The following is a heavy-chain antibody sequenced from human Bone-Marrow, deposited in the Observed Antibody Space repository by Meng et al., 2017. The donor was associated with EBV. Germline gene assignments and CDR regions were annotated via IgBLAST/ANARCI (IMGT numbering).Heavy chain of an antibody. CDR3: ASGRSSGWYQDYYFDY. J-gene: IGHJ4*02. CDR2: IIPIFGTA. CDR1: RCTLSSYA. D-gene: IGHD6-19*01. Sequence: QWQLGRAWPEVKQPGSSVKVSCKASRCTLSSYAISWVRHAPGQVLEWMGGIIPIFGTANYAQKLQGRVTITADKSTSTDYMELSSLRSVDTAVYYCASGRSSGWYQDYYFDYWGQGTLVTVSS. V-gene: IGHV1-69*06.